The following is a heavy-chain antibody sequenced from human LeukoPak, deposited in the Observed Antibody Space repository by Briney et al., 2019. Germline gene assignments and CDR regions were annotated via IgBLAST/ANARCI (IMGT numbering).Heavy chain of an antibody. Sequence: GGSLRLSCAASGFTFSSYAMHWVRQAPGKGLEWVAVISYDGSNKYYADSVKGRFTISRDNSKNTLYLQMSSLRAEDTAVYYCAKRWGAGSGSYYYDYWGQGTLVTVSS. D-gene: IGHD3-10*01. CDR2: ISYDGSNK. CDR1: GFTFSSYA. V-gene: IGHV3-30-3*02. J-gene: IGHJ4*02. CDR3: AKRWGAGSGSYYYDY.